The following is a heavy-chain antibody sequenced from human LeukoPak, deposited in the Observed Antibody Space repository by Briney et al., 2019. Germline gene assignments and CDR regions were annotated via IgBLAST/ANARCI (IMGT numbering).Heavy chain of an antibody. V-gene: IGHV4-39*01. CDR2: IYYSGST. Sequence: SETLSLTCTVSGGSISSSSYYWGWIRQPPGKGLEWIGSIYYSGSTYYNPSLKSRVTISVDTSKNQFSLKLSSVTAADRAVDYCARLWDIVVGEGNWFDPWGQGTLVTVSS. CDR1: GGSISSSSYY. CDR3: ARLWDIVVGEGNWFDP. J-gene: IGHJ5*02. D-gene: IGHD2-15*01.